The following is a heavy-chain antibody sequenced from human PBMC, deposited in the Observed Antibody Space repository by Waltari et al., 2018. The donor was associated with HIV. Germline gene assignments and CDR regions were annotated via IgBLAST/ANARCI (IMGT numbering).Heavy chain of an antibody. CDR2: AHHVGPT. Sequence: QVQLQQWGAGLLKPSETLSLICAVYGTSLTGHHWTLIRQPPGKGLEWVGVAHHVGPTNYTPSLKSRVTISVDTSNTHFALKWNAVTAADTAVYFCASGLSSGKSVDYWGQGTLVTVSS. CDR1: GTSLTGHH. V-gene: IGHV4-34*02. J-gene: IGHJ4*02. CDR3: ASGLSSGKSVDY. D-gene: IGHD3-10*01.